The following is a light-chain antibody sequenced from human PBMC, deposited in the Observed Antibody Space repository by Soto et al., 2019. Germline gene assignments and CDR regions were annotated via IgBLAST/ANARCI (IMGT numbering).Light chain of an antibody. J-gene: IGKJ5*01. Sequence: DIQMTQSPSSLSASVGDRVTITCRASRSISSYLNWYQQKPGKAPKLLIYAASSLQSGVPSRFSGSGSGTDFTLTISSLQPEDFATYYCQQSYSTPPTFGQGTRLEIK. CDR2: AAS. V-gene: IGKV1-39*01. CDR3: QQSYSTPPT. CDR1: RSISSY.